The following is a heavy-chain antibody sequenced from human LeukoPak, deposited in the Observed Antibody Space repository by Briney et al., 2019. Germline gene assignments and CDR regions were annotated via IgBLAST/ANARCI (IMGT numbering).Heavy chain of an antibody. J-gene: IGHJ4*02. CDR3: ARGTSIASYFDY. Sequence: SQTLSLTCAVSGGSISSGGYSWSWIRQPPGKGLEWIGYIYHSGSTYYNPSLKSRVTISVDRSKNQFSLKLSSVTAADTAVYYCARGTSIASYFDYWGQGTLVTVSS. CDR1: GGSISSGGYS. CDR2: IYHSGST. D-gene: IGHD2/OR15-2a*01. V-gene: IGHV4-30-2*01.